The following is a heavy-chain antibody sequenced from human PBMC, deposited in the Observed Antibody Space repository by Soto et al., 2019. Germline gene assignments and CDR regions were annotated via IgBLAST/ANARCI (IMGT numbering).Heavy chain of an antibody. J-gene: IGHJ6*02. V-gene: IGHV5-10-1*01. CDR1: GYSSTSYW. Sequence: PGESLKISCKGSGYSSTSYWISWVRQMPGKGLEWMGRIDPSDSYTNYSPSFKGHVTISADKSISTAYLQWSSLKASDTAMYYCARHPLVSYYYYGMDVWGQGTTVTVSS. CDR3: ARHPLVSYYYYGMDV. D-gene: IGHD6-6*01. CDR2: IDPSDSYT.